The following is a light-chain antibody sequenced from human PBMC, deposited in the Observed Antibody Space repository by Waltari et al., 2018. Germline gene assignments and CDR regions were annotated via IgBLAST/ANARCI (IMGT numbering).Light chain of an antibody. V-gene: IGKV1-5*01. CDR3: QQYNSYSPYT. CDR1: QSINSW. J-gene: IGKJ2*01. Sequence: DIQMTQSPSTLSASVGDRVTITCRASQSINSWLAWYQQKPGKAPKLLIYDASSLESGVPLRFSGSGSGTEFTLTISSLQPDDFATYYCQQYNSYSPYTFGQGTKLEIK. CDR2: DAS.